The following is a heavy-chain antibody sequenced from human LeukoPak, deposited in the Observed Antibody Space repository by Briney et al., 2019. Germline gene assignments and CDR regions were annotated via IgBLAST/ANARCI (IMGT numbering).Heavy chain of an antibody. CDR2: IGWDSGSI. CDR1: GFIFDDYA. J-gene: IGHJ6*02. V-gene: IGHV3-9*01. D-gene: IGHD6-19*01. Sequence: PGRSLRLSCAASGFIFDDYAMHWVRQAPGKGLARVAGIGWDSGSIDYADSVKGRFTISRDSAENSLYLQMNSLRPEDTALYYCAKERNPGIAVAGDLNFYYFGLDVWGQGTTVTVSS. CDR3: AKERNPGIAVAGDLNFYYFGLDV.